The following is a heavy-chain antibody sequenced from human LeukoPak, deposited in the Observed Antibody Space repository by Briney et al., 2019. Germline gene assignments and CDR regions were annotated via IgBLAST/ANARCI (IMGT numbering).Heavy chain of an antibody. J-gene: IGHJ4*02. CDR2: VNPDGNEK. CDR1: GFTLTNYA. CDR3: ARGQYQLL. D-gene: IGHD2-2*01. Sequence: GTSLRLSCVVSGFTLTNYALHWVRQAPGKGLEWVARVNPDGNEKYYVDSVRGRFTISKDNPKNSVYLQMDSLKAEDTAVYYCARGQYQLLWGKGALIIVSS. V-gene: IGHV3-7*04.